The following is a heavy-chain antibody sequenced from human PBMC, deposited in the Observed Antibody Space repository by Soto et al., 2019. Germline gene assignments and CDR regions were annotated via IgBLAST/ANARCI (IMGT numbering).Heavy chain of an antibody. V-gene: IGHV1-69*02. Sequence: ASVKVSCKASGGTFSSYTISWVRQAPGQGLEWMGRIIPILGIANYAQKFQGRVTITADKSTSTAYMELSSLRSEDTAVYYCAGGLTMVRGVLRRYYYYYMDVWGKGTTVTVSS. CDR3: AGGLTMVRGVLRRYYYYYMDV. D-gene: IGHD3-10*01. J-gene: IGHJ6*03. CDR1: GGTFSSYT. CDR2: IIPILGIA.